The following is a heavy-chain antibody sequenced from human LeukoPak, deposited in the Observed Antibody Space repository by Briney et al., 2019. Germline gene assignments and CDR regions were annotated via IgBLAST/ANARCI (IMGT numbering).Heavy chain of an antibody. CDR3: ASGGLGSYYYDSSGSNDAFDI. CDR1: GGSISSYY. CDR2: IYYSGST. V-gene: IGHV4-59*08. J-gene: IGHJ3*02. D-gene: IGHD3-22*01. Sequence: KPSETLSLTCTVSGGSISSYYWSWIRQPPGKGLEWIGYIYYSGSTNYNPSLKSRVTISVDTSKNQFSLKLSSVTAADTAVYYCASGGLGSYYYDSSGSNDAFDIWGQGTMVTVSS.